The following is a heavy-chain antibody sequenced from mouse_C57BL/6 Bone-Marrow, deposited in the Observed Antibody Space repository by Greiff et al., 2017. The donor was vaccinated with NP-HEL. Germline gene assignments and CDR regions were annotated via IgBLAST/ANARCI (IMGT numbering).Heavy chain of an antibody. CDR2: IDPENGDT. CDR1: GFNIKDDY. Sequence: EVNVVESGAELVRPGASVKLSCTASGFNIKDDYMHWVKQRPEQGLEWIGWIDPENGDTEYASKFQGKATITADTSSNTAYLQLSSLTSEDTAVYYCTTDYGSSYPYYAMDYWGQGTSVTVSS. D-gene: IGHD1-1*01. V-gene: IGHV14-4*01. CDR3: TTDYGSSYPYYAMDY. J-gene: IGHJ4*01.